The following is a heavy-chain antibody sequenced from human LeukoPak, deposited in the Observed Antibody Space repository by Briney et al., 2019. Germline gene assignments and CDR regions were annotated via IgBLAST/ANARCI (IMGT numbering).Heavy chain of an antibody. Sequence: SETLSLTCTVSGGSISSYYWSWIRQPPGKGLEWIGYIYYSGSTNYNPSLKSRVTISVDTSKNQFSLKLSSVTAADTAVYYCARGRYSGYDSNYYYYGMDVWGQGTTVTVSS. CDR1: GGSISSYY. J-gene: IGHJ6*02. V-gene: IGHV4-59*01. CDR2: IYYSGST. D-gene: IGHD5-12*01. CDR3: ARGRYSGYDSNYYYYGMDV.